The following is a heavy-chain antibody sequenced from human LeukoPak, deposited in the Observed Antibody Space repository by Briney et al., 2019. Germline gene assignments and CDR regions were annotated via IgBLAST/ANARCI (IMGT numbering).Heavy chain of an antibody. J-gene: IGHJ3*02. D-gene: IGHD5-24*01. V-gene: IGHV4-31*03. Sequence: PSETLSLTCTVSGGSISSGGYYWSWIRQHPGKGLEWIGYIYYSGSTYYNPSLKSRVTISVDTSKNQFSLKLSSVTAADTAVYYCARHEGWLQAFDIWGQGTMVTVSS. CDR3: ARHEGWLQAFDI. CDR1: GGSISSGGYY. CDR2: IYYSGST.